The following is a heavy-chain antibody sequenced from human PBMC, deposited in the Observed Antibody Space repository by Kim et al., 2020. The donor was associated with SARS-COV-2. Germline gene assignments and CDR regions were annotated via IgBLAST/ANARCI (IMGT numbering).Heavy chain of an antibody. Sequence: SETMSLTCAVSGGSISSGGYSWSWIRQPPGKGLEWIGYIYHSGSTYYNPSLKSRVTISVDRSKNQFSLKLSSVTAADTAVYYCARDRLVLITGTTFVDYYYGMDVWGQGTTGTVSS. D-gene: IGHD1-7*01. CDR1: GGSISSGGYS. CDR3: ARDRLVLITGTTFVDYYYGMDV. J-gene: IGHJ6*02. V-gene: IGHV4-30-2*01. CDR2: IYHSGST.